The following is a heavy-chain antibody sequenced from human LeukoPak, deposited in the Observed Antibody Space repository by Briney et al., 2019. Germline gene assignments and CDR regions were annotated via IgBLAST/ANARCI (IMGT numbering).Heavy chain of an antibody. V-gene: IGHV1-18*01. D-gene: IGHD5-12*01. CDR1: GYTFTSYG. J-gene: IGHJ3*02. CDR2: ISAYNGNT. CDR3: ASVYSGYDHDAFDI. Sequence: ASVKVSCKASGYTFTSYGIGWVRQAPGQGLEWMGWISAYNGNTNYAQKLQGRVTMTTDTSTSTAYMELRSLRSDDTAVYYCASVYSGYDHDAFDIWGQGTMVTVSS.